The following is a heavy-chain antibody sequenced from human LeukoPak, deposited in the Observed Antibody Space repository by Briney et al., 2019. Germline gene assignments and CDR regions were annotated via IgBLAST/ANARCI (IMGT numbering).Heavy chain of an antibody. CDR3: ARQGASYYYDSSGYYPFDY. CDR2: IYYSGST. D-gene: IGHD3-22*01. Sequence: PSETLSLTCSVSGGSISSSSYYWGWIRQPPGKGLEWIGSIYYSGSTYYNPSLKSRVTISVDTPKNQFSLKLSSVTAADTAVYYCARQGASYYYDSSGYYPFDYWGQGTLVTVSS. J-gene: IGHJ4*02. V-gene: IGHV4-39*01. CDR1: GGSISSSSYY.